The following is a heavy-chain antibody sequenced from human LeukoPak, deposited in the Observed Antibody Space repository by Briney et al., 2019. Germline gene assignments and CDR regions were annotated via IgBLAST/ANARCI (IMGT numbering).Heavy chain of an antibody. D-gene: IGHD3-10*01. CDR2: INPNSGGT. CDR3: ATNILVRDIINWFDP. Sequence: ASVKVSCKAPGYTFTGYYMHWVRQAPGQGLEWMGWINPNSGGTNYAQKFQGRVIMTRDTSTGTAYMELSSLRYDDTAVYYCATNILVRDIINWFDPWGQGTLVTVSS. CDR1: GYTFTGYY. J-gene: IGHJ5*02. V-gene: IGHV1-2*02.